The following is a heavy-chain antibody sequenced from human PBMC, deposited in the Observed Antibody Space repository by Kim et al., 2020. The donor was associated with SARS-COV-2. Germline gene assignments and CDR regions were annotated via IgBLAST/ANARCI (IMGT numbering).Heavy chain of an antibody. CDR3: AKHCRP. V-gene: IGHV4-59*08. CDR1: GVSITNNY. CDR2: FHYSGTT. J-gene: IGHJ4*02. Sequence: SETLSLTCTVAGVSITNNYWRWVRQSPGKGLEWIGHFHYSGTTNYNPSFVSRATISVDTSKNQFSLILNSVTAADTAVHYCAKHCRPWGQGTLSTVSS.